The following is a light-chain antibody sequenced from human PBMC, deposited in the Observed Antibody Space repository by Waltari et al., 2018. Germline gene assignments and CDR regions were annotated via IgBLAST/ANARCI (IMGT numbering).Light chain of an antibody. CDR3: QSYDNSLRGSVL. CDR1: DSNIAPFG. Sequence: QSVLTQAPSVSGAPGQTVPISCTGGDSNIAPFGVTWSQHLPGRVPTLLIYENTNRPAGVPDRFSGSKSGTSASLAIEGLQPEDEGDYYCQSYDNSLRGSVLFGGGTKVTV. J-gene: IGLJ3*02. V-gene: IGLV1-40*01. CDR2: ENT.